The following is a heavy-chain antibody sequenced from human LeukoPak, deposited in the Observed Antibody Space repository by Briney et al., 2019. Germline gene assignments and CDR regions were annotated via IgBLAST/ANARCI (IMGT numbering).Heavy chain of an antibody. Sequence: GASVKVSCKASGYTFISYDINWVRQASGQGLEWMGWMNPNSGNTGYAQKFQGRITMTRNTFTSTAYMELSSLRYEDTAVYYCARAPSSGAAGGLVDSWGQGALVTVSS. J-gene: IGHJ5*01. CDR2: MNPNSGNT. D-gene: IGHD6-13*01. CDR1: GYTFISYD. CDR3: ARAPSSGAAGGLVDS. V-gene: IGHV1-8*01.